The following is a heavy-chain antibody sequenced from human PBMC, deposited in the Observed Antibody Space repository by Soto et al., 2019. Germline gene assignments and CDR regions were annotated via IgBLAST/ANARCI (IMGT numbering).Heavy chain of an antibody. V-gene: IGHV3-7*01. Sequence: EVQLVESGGGLVQPGGSLRLSCAASGFRFSDYSMTWVRQAPGKGLEWVADIKHDGSEKHYLDSVKGRFTISRDDARNSLYLQISSLRAEDTAVYYCARVGVAAPIDSWGQGTLVTVSS. CDR1: GFRFSDYS. CDR3: ARVGVAAPIDS. CDR2: IKHDGSEK. D-gene: IGHD6-6*01. J-gene: IGHJ5*01.